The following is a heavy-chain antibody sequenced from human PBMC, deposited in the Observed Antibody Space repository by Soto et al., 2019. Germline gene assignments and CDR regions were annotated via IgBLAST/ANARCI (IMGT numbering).Heavy chain of an antibody. CDR1: GGSVSSGSYY. Sequence: SETLSLTCTVSGGSVSSGSYYWSWIRQPPGKGLEWIGYIYYSGSTNYNPSLKSRVTISVDTSKNQFSLKLSSVTAANTAVYYCAREVQVEDLDYYYGMDVWGQGTTVTVSS. J-gene: IGHJ6*02. CDR3: AREVQVEDLDYYYGMDV. V-gene: IGHV4-61*01. D-gene: IGHD2-8*02. CDR2: IYYSGST.